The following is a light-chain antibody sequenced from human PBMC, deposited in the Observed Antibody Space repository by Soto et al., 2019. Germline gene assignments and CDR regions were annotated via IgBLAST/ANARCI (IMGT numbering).Light chain of an antibody. V-gene: IGKV3-15*01. CDR1: QGISKK. J-gene: IGKJ3*01. Sequence: IVMTQSPATLSVAPGGRVTFSCRASQGISKKVAWYQHKPGQAPRLLISAVSTGATGVPARFSGSGSGTDFTLTISRLEPEDFAVYYCQQYGRSPFTFGPGTKVDIK. CDR3: QQYGRSPFT. CDR2: AVS.